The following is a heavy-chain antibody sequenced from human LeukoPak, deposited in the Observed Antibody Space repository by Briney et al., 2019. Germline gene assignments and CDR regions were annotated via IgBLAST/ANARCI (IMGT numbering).Heavy chain of an antibody. CDR2: IYYSGST. Sequence: SETLSLTCTVSGGSITSSSYYWGWLRQPPVKGLEWIGSIYYSGSTYYKPPLKSRVTISVDTSKNQFSLKLSSVTAADTAVYYCARDRVGLDYGDYSHAFDIWGQGTMVTVSS. CDR1: GGSITSSSYY. V-gene: IGHV4-39*07. CDR3: ARDRVGLDYGDYSHAFDI. D-gene: IGHD4-17*01. J-gene: IGHJ3*02.